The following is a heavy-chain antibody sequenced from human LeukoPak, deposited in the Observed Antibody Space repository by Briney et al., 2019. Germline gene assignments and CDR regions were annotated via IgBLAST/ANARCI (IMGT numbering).Heavy chain of an antibody. CDR1: GYSFTSYW. V-gene: IGHV5-51*01. D-gene: IGHD6-19*01. CDR3: ARAPPPGIAVAGTRDAFDI. Sequence: GESLKIPCKGSGYSFTSYWIGWVRQMPGKGLEWMGIIYPGDSDTRYSPSFQGQVTISADKSISTAYLQWSSLKASDTAMYYCARAPPPGIAVAGTRDAFDIWGQGTMVTVSS. J-gene: IGHJ3*02. CDR2: IYPGDSDT.